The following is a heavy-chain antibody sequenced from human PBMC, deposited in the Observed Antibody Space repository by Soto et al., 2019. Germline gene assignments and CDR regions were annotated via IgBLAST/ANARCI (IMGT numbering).Heavy chain of an antibody. CDR1: GYGFSSDD. D-gene: IGHD6-6*01. CDR2: LNPNSGTP. V-gene: IGHV1-8*01. J-gene: IGHJ6*03. CDR3: AIWVYSSSSGGGGGYYMDV. Sequence: VSVKVSCKDAGYGFSSDDINWVRQATRQGIEWMVLLNPNSGTPGYAQKFQGRVTMTSNTSISTAYMELSSLRSEDTAVYYCAIWVYSSSSGGGGGYYMDVWGKGTTLTVSS.